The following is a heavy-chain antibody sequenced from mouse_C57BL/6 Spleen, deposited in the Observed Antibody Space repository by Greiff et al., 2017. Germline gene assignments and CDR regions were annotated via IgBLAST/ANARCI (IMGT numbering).Heavy chain of an antibody. Sequence: QVQLKEPGAELVKPGASVKMSCKASGYTFTSYWITWVKQRPGQGLEWIGDIYPGSGSTNYNEKFKSKATLTVDTSSSTAYMQLSSLTSEDSAVYYCARRYYSNYDWFAYWGQGTLVTVSA. CDR1: GYTFTSYW. CDR2: IYPGSGST. J-gene: IGHJ3*01. CDR3: ARRYYSNYDWFAY. D-gene: IGHD2-5*01. V-gene: IGHV1-55*01.